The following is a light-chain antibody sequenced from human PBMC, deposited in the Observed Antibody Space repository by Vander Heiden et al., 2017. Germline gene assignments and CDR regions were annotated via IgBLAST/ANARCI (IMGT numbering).Light chain of an antibody. CDR1: QSVLYSSNNKTY. V-gene: IGKV4-1*01. J-gene: IGKJ1*01. CDR2: WAS. Sequence: DILMTQCPDSLAVSLGERATINCKSSQSVLYSSNNKTYLAWYQQKPGQPPKLLIYWASTRDSGVPDRFSGSGSGTDFTLTISSLQAEDVAVYYCQQDDSTPQTFGQRPNVEIK. CDR3: QQDDSTPQT.